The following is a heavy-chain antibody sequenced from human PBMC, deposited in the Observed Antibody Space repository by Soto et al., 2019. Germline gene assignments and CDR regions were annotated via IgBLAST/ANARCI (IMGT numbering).Heavy chain of an antibody. CDR3: ARDIDYYDSSGYQDQ. V-gene: IGHV3-48*03. D-gene: IGHD3-22*01. Sequence: GGSLRLSCAASGFTFSSYEMNWVRQAPGKGLEWVSYISSRGTTIHYADSVKGRFTISRDNAKNSLYLQMNSLRAEDTAVYYCARDIDYYDSSGYQDQWGQGTQVTVSS. CDR2: ISSRGTTI. CDR1: GFTFSSYE. J-gene: IGHJ4*02.